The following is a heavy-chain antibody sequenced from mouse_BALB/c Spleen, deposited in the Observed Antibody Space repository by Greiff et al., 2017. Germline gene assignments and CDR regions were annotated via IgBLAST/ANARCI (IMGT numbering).Heavy chain of an antibody. CDR3: AREEDYGSYFDY. Sequence: VMLVESGPGLVQPSQSLSITCTVSGFSLTSYGVHWVRQSPGKGLEWLGVIWSGGSTDYNAAFISRLSISKDNSKSQVFFKMNSLQANDTAIYYCAREEDYGSYFDYWGQGTTLTVSS. D-gene: IGHD1-2*01. J-gene: IGHJ2*01. CDR2: IWSGGST. CDR1: GFSLTSYG. V-gene: IGHV2-2*02.